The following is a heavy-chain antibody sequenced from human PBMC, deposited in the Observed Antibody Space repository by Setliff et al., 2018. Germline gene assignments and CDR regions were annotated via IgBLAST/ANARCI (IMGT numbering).Heavy chain of an antibody. V-gene: IGHV4-61*09. CDR2: IQAGGTT. J-gene: IGHJ6*03. CDR1: GGSISSGNYY. D-gene: IGHD2-8*01. Sequence: PSETLSLTCTVSGGSISSGNYYWSWIRQPAGKGLEWIGHIQAGGTTNYNPSLKSRVTISVDTSKNQFSLKLSAVTAADTAAYFCAREDGPNYYYYYMDIWGKGTTVTVSS. CDR3: AREDGPNYYYYYMDI.